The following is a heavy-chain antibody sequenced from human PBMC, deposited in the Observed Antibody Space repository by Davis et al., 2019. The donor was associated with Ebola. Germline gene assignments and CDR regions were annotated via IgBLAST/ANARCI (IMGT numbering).Heavy chain of an antibody. Sequence: PGGSLRLSCAASGFTFSSYWMSWVRQAPGEGLEWVANIKQDGSEKYYVDSVKGRFTISRDNAKNSLYLQMNSLRAEDTAVYYCARRDSSSSVWRYYYYYYGMDVWGQGTTVTVSS. D-gene: IGHD6-6*01. CDR2: IKQDGSEK. CDR1: GFTFSSYW. CDR3: ARRDSSSSVWRYYYYYYGMDV. V-gene: IGHV3-7*01. J-gene: IGHJ6*02.